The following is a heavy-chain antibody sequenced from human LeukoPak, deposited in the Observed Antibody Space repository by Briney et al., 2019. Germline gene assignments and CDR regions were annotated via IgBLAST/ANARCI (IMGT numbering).Heavy chain of an antibody. V-gene: IGHV3-30*02. CDR3: ASHLTGDYTSFDY. CDR2: IRYDGSNK. D-gene: IGHD3-9*01. Sequence: GGSLRLSCAASGFTFSSYGMHWVRQAPGKGLEWVAFIRYDGSNKYYADSVKGRFTISRDNSKNTLYLQMNSLRAEDTAVYYCASHLTGDYTSFDYWGLGTLVTVSS. CDR1: GFTFSSYG. J-gene: IGHJ4*02.